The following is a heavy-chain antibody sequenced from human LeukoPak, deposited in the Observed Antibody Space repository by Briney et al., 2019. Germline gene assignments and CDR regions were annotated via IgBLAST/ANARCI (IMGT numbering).Heavy chain of an antibody. Sequence: ESGATLVHPTQTLRLSCTFSGFSLSTIGMPVSWIRQPPGKALEWLALIDWDDDKYYSTSLKTRLTSSKDTSKNHVVLTMTNMDPVDTATYDCARTAIAVAGQYDYWGQGTLVTVSS. CDR1: GFSLSTIGMP. V-gene: IGHV2-70*01. CDR2: IDWDDDK. CDR3: ARTAIAVAGQYDY. J-gene: IGHJ4*02. D-gene: IGHD6-19*01.